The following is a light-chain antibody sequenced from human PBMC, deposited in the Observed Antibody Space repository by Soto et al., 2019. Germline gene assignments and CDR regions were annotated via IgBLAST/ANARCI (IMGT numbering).Light chain of an antibody. Sequence: DIQLTQSPSFVSASVGDRVTITFLASQGIRNDLGWYQQRPGKAPKRLIYLASSLQSGVPSRFSGSGSGTEFTLTISRLQPEDSATYYCLQHNSYPLTFGPGTKVDIK. CDR1: QGIRND. J-gene: IGKJ3*01. CDR3: LQHNSYPLT. V-gene: IGKV1-17*01. CDR2: LAS.